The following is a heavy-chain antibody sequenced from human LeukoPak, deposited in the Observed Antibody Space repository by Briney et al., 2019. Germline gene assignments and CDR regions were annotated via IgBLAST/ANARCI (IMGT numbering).Heavy chain of an antibody. CDR1: GGSFSGYY. J-gene: IGHJ6*03. CDR2: INHSGST. V-gene: IGHV4-34*01. Sequence: SETLSLTCAVYGGSFSGYYWSWIRQPPGKGLEWIGEINHSGSTNYNPSLKSRVTISVDTSKNQFSLKMSSVTAADTAVYYCARKMIAARSGYYYYMDVWGKGTTVTVSS. D-gene: IGHD6-6*01. CDR3: ARKMIAARSGYYYYMDV.